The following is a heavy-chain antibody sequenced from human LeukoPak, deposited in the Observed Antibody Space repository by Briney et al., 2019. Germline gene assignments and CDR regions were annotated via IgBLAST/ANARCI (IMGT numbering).Heavy chain of an antibody. Sequence: GASVKVSCKASGYTFTSYAMNWVRQAPGQGLEWMGWINTNTGNPTYAQGFTGRFVFSLDTSVSTAYLQISSLKAEDTAVYYCARTYYYDSSGYYYNSELFDYWGQGTLVTVSS. CDR1: GYTFTSYA. CDR3: ARTYYYDSSGYYYNSELFDY. V-gene: IGHV7-4-1*02. J-gene: IGHJ4*02. CDR2: INTNTGNP. D-gene: IGHD3-22*01.